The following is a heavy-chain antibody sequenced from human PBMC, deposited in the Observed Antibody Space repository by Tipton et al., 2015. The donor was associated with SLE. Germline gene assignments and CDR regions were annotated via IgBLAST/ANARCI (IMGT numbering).Heavy chain of an antibody. V-gene: IGHV4-39*07. J-gene: IGHJ4*02. D-gene: IGHD3-3*01. Sequence: TLSLTCTVSGGSISSSSYYWGWIRQPPGKGLEWIGSIYYSESTYYNPSLKSRVTISVDTSKNQFSLKLSSVTAADTAVYYCARDHTPYYDVWSGYPWADYFDYWGQGTLVTVSS. CDR2: IYYSEST. CDR1: GGSISSSSYY. CDR3: ARDHTPYYDVWSGYPWADYFDY.